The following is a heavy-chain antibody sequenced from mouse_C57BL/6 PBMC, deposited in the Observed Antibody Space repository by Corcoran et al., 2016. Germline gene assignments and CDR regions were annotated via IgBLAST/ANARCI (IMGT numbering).Heavy chain of an antibody. CDR2: INTYSGVP. CDR3: ASYGSSPYYAMDY. Sequence: QIQLVQTGPELKKPGETVKISCKASGYTFTTYGMSWVKQAPGKGLKWRGWINTYSGVPTYADDFKGRFAFSLETSASTAYLQINNLKNEDTATYFCASYGSSPYYAMDYWGQGTSVTVSS. CDR1: GYTFTTYG. J-gene: IGHJ4*01. V-gene: IGHV9-3*01. D-gene: IGHD1-1*01.